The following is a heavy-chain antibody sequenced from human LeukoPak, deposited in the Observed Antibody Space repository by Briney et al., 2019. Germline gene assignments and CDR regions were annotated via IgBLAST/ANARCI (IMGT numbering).Heavy chain of an antibody. CDR2: IWYDGSNK. D-gene: IGHD3-10*01. CDR3: ARDRVPNTYYYGSGSDY. V-gene: IGHV3-33*01. Sequence: GRSLRLSCAASGFTFSSYGMHWVRQAPGKGLEWVAVIWYDGSNKYYADSVKGRFTISRDNSKNTLYLQMNSLRAGDTAVYYCARDRVPNTYYYGSGSDYWGQGTLVTVSS. J-gene: IGHJ4*02. CDR1: GFTFSSYG.